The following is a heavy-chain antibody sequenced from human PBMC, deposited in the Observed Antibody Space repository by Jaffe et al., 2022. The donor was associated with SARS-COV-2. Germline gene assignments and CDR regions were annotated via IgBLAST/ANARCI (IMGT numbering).Heavy chain of an antibody. D-gene: IGHD3-10*01. V-gene: IGHV4-61*02. CDR2: IYTSGST. J-gene: IGHJ5*02. CDR1: GGSISSGSYY. CDR3: ARDRGLVRGVNNWFDP. Sequence: QVQLQESGPGLVKPSQTLSLTCTVSGGSISSGSYYWSWIRQPAGKGLEWIGRIYTSGSTNYNPSLKSRVTISVDTSKNQFSLKLSSVTAADTAVYYCARDRGLVRGVNNWFDPWGQGTLVTVSS.